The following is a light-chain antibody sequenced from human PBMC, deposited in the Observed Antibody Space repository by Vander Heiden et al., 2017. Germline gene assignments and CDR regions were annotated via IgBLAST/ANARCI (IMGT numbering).Light chain of an antibody. Sequence: QSALTQPRSVSASPAQSATISCTGTSSDVGGYNYVSWYQQHPGKAPKLMINDVSKRPSGVPDRFSGSKSGNTASLTISGLQAEDEADYYCCSYAGSNTYVFGTGTKVTVL. CDR3: CSYAGSNTYV. CDR2: DVS. CDR1: SSDVGGYNY. J-gene: IGLJ1*01. V-gene: IGLV2-11*01.